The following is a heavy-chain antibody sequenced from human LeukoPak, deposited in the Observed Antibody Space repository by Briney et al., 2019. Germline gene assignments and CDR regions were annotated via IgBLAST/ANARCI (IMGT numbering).Heavy chain of an antibody. CDR3: TRRASALGNDAFDI. Sequence: SETVSLTCTVSGGSFSGRSYYWGWIRQPHGGGLEGIGILYYTGTTYYHPSLKRRVSISVDTSKIQFSVRLTSVTAADTAIYYCTRRASALGNDAFDIWGKGTMVTVPS. CDR1: GGSFSGRSYY. CDR2: LYYTGTT. J-gene: IGHJ3*02. V-gene: IGHV4-39*01. D-gene: IGHD3-10*01.